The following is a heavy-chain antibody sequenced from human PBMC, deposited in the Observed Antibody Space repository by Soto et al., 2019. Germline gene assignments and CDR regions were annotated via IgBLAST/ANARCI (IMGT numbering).Heavy chain of an antibody. D-gene: IGHD3-9*01. CDR2: IIPIFGTA. CDR1: GGTFSSYA. Sequence: QVQLVQSGAEVKKPGSSVKVSCKASGGTFSSYAISWVRQAPGQGLEWMGGIIPIFGTANYAQKFQGRVTITADESTSTAYMELSSLRSEDTAVHYCAQRHYDILTGYPPGDYWGQGTLVTVSS. J-gene: IGHJ4*02. CDR3: AQRHYDILTGYPPGDY. V-gene: IGHV1-69*01.